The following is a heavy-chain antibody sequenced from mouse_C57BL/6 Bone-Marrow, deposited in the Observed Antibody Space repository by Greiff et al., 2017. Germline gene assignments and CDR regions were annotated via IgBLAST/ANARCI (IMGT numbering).Heavy chain of an antibody. Sequence: QVQLQQPGAELVKPGASVKLSCKASGYTFTRYWMHWVKQRPGQGLEWIGMIHPNSGSTNYNEKFKSKATLTVDKSSSTAYMQPSSLTSEDSAVYYCARTGGSSNYAMDYWGQGTSVTVSS. CDR2: IHPNSGST. CDR1: GYTFTRYW. J-gene: IGHJ4*01. CDR3: ARTGGSSNYAMDY. D-gene: IGHD1-1*01. V-gene: IGHV1-64*01.